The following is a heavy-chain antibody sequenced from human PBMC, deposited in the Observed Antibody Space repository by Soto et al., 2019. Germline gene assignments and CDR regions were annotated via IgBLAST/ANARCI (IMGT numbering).Heavy chain of an antibody. CDR3: ARDRSGYDFWSGYPTDAFDI. Sequence: ASVKVSCKASGYTFTSYAMHWVRQAPGQRLEWMGWINAGNGNTKYSQKFQGRVTITRDTSASTAYMELSSLRSEDTAVYYCARDRSGYDFWSGYPTDAFDIWGQGTMVTVPS. J-gene: IGHJ3*02. V-gene: IGHV1-3*01. D-gene: IGHD3-3*01. CDR1: GYTFTSYA. CDR2: INAGNGNT.